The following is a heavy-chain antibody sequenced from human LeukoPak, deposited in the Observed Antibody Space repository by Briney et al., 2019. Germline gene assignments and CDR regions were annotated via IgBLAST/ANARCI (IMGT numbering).Heavy chain of an antibody. CDR1: GYSSSNGYY. D-gene: IGHD5-12*01. Sequence: PSETLSLXCAVSGYSSSNGYYWAWIRQPPGKGLEWIGSIYHSGSTYYKPSLKSQVTISVDTSKNQFSLNVNSVTATDTAVYYCARHGGHSGFDPYDFWGQGTLVTVSS. J-gene: IGHJ4*02. CDR3: ARHGGHSGFDPYDF. CDR2: IYHSGST. V-gene: IGHV4-38-2*01.